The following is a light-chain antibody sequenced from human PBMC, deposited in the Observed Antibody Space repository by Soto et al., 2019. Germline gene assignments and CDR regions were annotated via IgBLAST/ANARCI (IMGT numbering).Light chain of an antibody. CDR1: TGAVTSGHY. V-gene: IGLV7-46*01. Sequence: QAVVTQEPSLTVSPGGTVTLTCGSSTGAVTSGHYPYWFQQKPGQAPRTLICDTSNKHSWTPARFSGSLLGGKAALTLSGAQPEDEAEYYCLLSDSGAGVFGGGTKVTVL. J-gene: IGLJ3*02. CDR3: LLSDSGAGV. CDR2: DTS.